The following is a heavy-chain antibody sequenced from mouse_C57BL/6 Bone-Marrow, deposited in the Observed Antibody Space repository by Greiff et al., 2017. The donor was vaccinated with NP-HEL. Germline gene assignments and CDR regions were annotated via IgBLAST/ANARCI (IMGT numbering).Heavy chain of an antibody. J-gene: IGHJ4*01. Sequence: VQLQQPGAELVKPGASVKLSCKASGYTFTSYWMHWVKQRPGQGLEWIGMIHPNSGSTNYNEKFKSKATLTVDKSSSTAYKQLSSLTSEDSAVYYCASRGYYAMDYWGQGTSVTVSS. CDR3: ASRGYYAMDY. V-gene: IGHV1-64*01. CDR2: IHPNSGST. CDR1: GYTFTSYW.